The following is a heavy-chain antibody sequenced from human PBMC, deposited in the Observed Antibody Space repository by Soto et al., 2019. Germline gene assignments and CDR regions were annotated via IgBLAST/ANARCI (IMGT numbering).Heavy chain of an antibody. Sequence: EVQLVESGGGLVKPGGSLRLSCAASGFTFSSYSMNWVRQAPGKGLEWVSSISSSSSYIYYADSVKGRFTIPRDNAKNSLYLQMNRLRAEDTAGYYCARDGWGDHYWFDPWGQGTLVTVSS. CDR3: ARDGWGDHYWFDP. D-gene: IGHD3-10*01. J-gene: IGHJ5*02. CDR1: GFTFSSYS. CDR2: ISSSSSYI. V-gene: IGHV3-21*01.